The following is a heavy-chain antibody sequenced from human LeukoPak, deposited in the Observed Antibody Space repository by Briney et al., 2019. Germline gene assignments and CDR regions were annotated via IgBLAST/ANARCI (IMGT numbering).Heavy chain of an antibody. Sequence: PGGSLRLSCAASGFTFSSYGMHWVRQAPGKGLEWVAVISYDGSNKYYADSVKGRFTISRDNSKNTLYLQMNSLRAEDTAVYYCARGHRTTYQLSGYAFDIWDQGTMVTVSS. D-gene: IGHD2-2*01. CDR2: ISYDGSNK. J-gene: IGHJ3*02. V-gene: IGHV3-30*03. CDR3: ARGHRTTYQLSGYAFDI. CDR1: GFTFSSYG.